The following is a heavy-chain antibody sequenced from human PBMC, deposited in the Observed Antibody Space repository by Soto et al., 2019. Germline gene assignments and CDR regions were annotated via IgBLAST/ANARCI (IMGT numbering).Heavy chain of an antibody. CDR2: ISGSGGST. CDR3: AKENGYSSSWFEFDY. J-gene: IGHJ4*02. V-gene: IGHV3-23*01. CDR1: GFTFSSYA. Sequence: PGGYLRLSCAASGFTFSSYAMSWYRQAPGKGLERVSAISGSGGSTYYADSVKGRFTISRDNSKNTLYLQMNSLRAEDTAVYYCAKENGYSSSWFEFDYWGQGTLVTVSS. D-gene: IGHD6-13*01.